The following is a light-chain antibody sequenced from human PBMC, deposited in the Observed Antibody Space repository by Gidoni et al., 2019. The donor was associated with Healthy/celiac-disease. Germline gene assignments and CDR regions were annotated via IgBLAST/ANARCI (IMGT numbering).Light chain of an antibody. CDR1: QSVSSSY. CDR2: CAS. J-gene: IGKJ4*01. Sequence: ETVLTQSPGTLSLSPGERETLDCRASQSVSSSYLAWYQQKPGQAPRLLIYCASSRATGVPDRFSGSGSGTDFTLTISRLEPEDFAVYYCQQYGSSPGTFGGGTKVEIK. V-gene: IGKV3-20*01. CDR3: QQYGSSPGT.